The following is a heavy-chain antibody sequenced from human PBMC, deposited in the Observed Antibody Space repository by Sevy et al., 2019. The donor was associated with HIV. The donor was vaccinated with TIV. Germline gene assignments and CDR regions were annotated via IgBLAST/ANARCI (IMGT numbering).Heavy chain of an antibody. D-gene: IGHD7-27*01. V-gene: IGHV3-23*01. CDR3: AKETWGLFDP. Sequence: GGSLRLSCAASGFTFSGYAMSWVRQAPGKGLEWVSLITGSGSKTYYAVSVKGRFTISRDNSKNTVNLQMNSLRVEDTAIYYCAKETWGLFDPWGQGILVTVSS. CDR2: ITGSGSKT. CDR1: GFTFSGYA. J-gene: IGHJ5*02.